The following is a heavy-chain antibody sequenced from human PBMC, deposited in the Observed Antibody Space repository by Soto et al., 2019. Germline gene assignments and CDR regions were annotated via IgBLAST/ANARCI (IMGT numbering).Heavy chain of an antibody. CDR1: GYSISSASY. V-gene: IGHV4-38-2*01. CDR3: ARVYGNSYGYIPA. D-gene: IGHD5-18*01. Sequence: SETLSLTCAVSGYSISSASYWGWIRQPPGKGLEWIGSMHHSGSTYYKPSLKSRVTISVDTPKNQFSLKLSSVTAADTAVYYCARVYGNSYGYIPAWGQGTLVTVSS. J-gene: IGHJ4*02. CDR2: MHHSGST.